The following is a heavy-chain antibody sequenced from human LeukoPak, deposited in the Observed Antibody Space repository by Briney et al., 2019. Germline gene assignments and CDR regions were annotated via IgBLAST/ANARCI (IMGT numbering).Heavy chain of an antibody. CDR3: ARDSRRGYSYGYWFDP. Sequence: PSETLSLTCAVYGGSFSGYYWSWIRQPPGKGLEWIGEINHSGGTNYNPSLKSRVTISVDTSKNQFSLKLSSVTAADTAVYYCARDSRRGYSYGYWFDPWGQGTLVTVSS. V-gene: IGHV4-34*01. CDR1: GGSFSGYY. D-gene: IGHD5-18*01. J-gene: IGHJ5*02. CDR2: INHSGGT.